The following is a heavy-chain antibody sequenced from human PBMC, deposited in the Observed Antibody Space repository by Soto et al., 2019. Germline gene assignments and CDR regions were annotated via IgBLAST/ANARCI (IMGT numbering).Heavy chain of an antibody. V-gene: IGHV3-30*18. Sequence: VGLMRDWYTASGFSVSSYGMHWVRQAPGKGLEWVAVISYDGSNKYYADSVKGRFTISRDNSKNTLYLQMNSLRAEDTAVYYCAKIESPNPYMVRGVIPFDYWGQGTLATVSS. CDR1: GFSVSSYG. CDR3: AKIESPNPYMVRGVIPFDY. J-gene: IGHJ4*02. CDR2: ISYDGSNK. D-gene: IGHD3-10*01.